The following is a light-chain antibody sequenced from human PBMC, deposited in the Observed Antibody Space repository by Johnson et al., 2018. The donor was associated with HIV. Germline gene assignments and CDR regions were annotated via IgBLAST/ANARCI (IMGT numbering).Light chain of an antibody. Sequence: QSVLTQPPSVSAAPGQTVTISCSGSSSNIGNNYVSWYQQLPGTAPKLLIYDNNKRPSGIPDRFSGSKSGTSATLGITGLQTGDEADYYCGTWDSSLRVLYVFGTGTKVTVL. V-gene: IGLV1-51*01. CDR3: GTWDSSLRVLYV. CDR1: SSNIGNNY. J-gene: IGLJ1*01. CDR2: DNN.